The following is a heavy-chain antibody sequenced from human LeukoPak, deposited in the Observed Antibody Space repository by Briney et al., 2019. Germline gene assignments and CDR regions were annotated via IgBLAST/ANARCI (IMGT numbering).Heavy chain of an antibody. Sequence: SETLSLTCTVSGGSISSYYWSWIRQPPGKGLEWIGYIYYSGSTNYNPSLKSRVTISVDTPKNQFSLKLSSVTAADTAVYYCAGRLQSHGDYPDYWGQGTLVTVSS. CDR3: AGRLQSHGDYPDY. CDR2: IYYSGST. D-gene: IGHD4-17*01. V-gene: IGHV4-59*01. CDR1: GGSISSYY. J-gene: IGHJ4*02.